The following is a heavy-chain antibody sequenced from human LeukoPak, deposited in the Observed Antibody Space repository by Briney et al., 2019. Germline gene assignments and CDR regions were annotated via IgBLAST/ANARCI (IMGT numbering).Heavy chain of an antibody. CDR1: GFTFSNYW. J-gene: IGHJ4*02. D-gene: IGHD4-17*01. CDR3: ASGDYGDSLFDY. Sequence: QSGGSLRLSCAASGFTFSNYWMSWVRQVPGKGLEWVANIMQDGSEKFYVGSVKGRFTISRGNAKNSLYLQMNSLRAEDTAVYYCASGDYGDSLFDYWGQGTLVTVSS. CDR2: IMQDGSEK. V-gene: IGHV3-7*01.